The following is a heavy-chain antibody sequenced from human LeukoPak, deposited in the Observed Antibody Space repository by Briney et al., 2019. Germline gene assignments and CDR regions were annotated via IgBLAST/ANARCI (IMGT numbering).Heavy chain of an antibody. J-gene: IGHJ4*02. CDR1: GFTFSGSA. CDR3: TAHDYGDYEAYGY. Sequence: GRSLRLSFAASGFTFSGSAMHWVRQTSGKGLEWVGRIRSKANSYATTYDASVKGKFTISRDDSRNTAYLQMDSLKTEDTAVYYCTAHDYGDYEAYGYWGQGTLVTVSS. CDR2: IRSKANSYAT. V-gene: IGHV3-73*01. D-gene: IGHD4-17*01.